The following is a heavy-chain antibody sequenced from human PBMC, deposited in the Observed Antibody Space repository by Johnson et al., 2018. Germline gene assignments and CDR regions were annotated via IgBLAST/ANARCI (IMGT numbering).Heavy chain of an antibody. Sequence: EVQLVESGGGLVQPGRSLRLSCAASGFTFDDNAMHWVRQAPGKGLEWVSGISWNSGTIAYADSVKGRFTISRDNAKNTLYLQMGSLRAEDMAVYYCAKRWLGYIQHWGQGTLVTVSS. V-gene: IGHV3-9*03. CDR2: ISWNSGTI. CDR3: AKRWLGYIQH. J-gene: IGHJ1*01. CDR1: GFTFDDNA. D-gene: IGHD2-15*01.